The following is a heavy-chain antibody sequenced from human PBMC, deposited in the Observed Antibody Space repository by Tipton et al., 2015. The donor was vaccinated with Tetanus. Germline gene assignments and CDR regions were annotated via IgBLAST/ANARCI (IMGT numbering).Heavy chain of an antibody. CDR1: GYTFTTYG. D-gene: IGHD3-16*02. Sequence: QLVQSGAEVKKPGASVKVSCKASGYTFTTYGISWVRQAPGQGLEWMGWISAYNGNTNYAQKLQGRVTVTTDTSTSIAYMELRSLRSDDTAVYYCARDVAPYDYVWGTYRPHDYWGQGTLVTVSS. J-gene: IGHJ4*02. CDR2: ISAYNGNT. V-gene: IGHV1-18*01. CDR3: ARDVAPYDYVWGTYRPHDY.